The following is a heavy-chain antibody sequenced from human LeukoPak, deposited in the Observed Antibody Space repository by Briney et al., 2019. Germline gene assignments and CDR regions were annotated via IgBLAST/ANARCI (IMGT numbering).Heavy chain of an antibody. D-gene: IGHD6-19*01. CDR2: ISTYNGNS. J-gene: IGHJ3*02. Sequence: ASVKVSCKASGYTFTNYGISWARQAPGQGLEWMGWISTYNGNSNYAQKLQDRVTMTTDTPTTTAYMDLRSLRPDDTAVYYCARAGGWAREDYKGDAFDIWGQGTMVTVSS. V-gene: IGHV1-18*01. CDR3: ARAGGWAREDYKGDAFDI. CDR1: GYTFTNYG.